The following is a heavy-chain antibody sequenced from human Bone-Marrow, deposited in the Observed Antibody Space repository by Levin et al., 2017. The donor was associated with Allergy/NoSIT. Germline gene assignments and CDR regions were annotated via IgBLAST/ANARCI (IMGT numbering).Heavy chain of an antibody. CDR3: ARENLDGYDSPIFDY. Sequence: GESLKISCAASGFTFSDYYMSWIRQAPGKGLEWVSYISSSSSYTNYADSVKGRFTISRDNAKNSLYLQMNSLRAEDTAVYYCARENLDGYDSPIFDYWGQGTLVTVSS. V-gene: IGHV3-11*05. J-gene: IGHJ4*02. D-gene: IGHD5-12*01. CDR1: GFTFSDYY. CDR2: ISSSSSYT.